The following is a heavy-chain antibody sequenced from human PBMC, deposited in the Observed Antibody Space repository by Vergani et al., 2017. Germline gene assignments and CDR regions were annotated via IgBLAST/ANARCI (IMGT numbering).Heavy chain of an antibody. J-gene: IGHJ3*02. CDR2: IYYSGST. Sequence: QVQLPESGPGLVKPSETLSLTCTVSGGSVRSGSYYWSWIRQPPGKGLEWIGYIYYSGSTNYNPPLKSRVTISVDTSKNQFSLKLSSVTAADTAVYYGARERGESYGVYNDAFDIWGQGTMVTVSS. V-gene: IGHV4-61*01. CDR1: GGSVRSGSYY. D-gene: IGHD4-17*01. CDR3: ARERGESYGVYNDAFDI.